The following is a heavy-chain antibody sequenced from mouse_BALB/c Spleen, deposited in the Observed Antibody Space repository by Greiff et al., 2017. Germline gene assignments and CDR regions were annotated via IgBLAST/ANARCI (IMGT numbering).Heavy chain of an antibody. Sequence: EVKVVESGGGLVQPGGSRKLSCAASGFTFSSFGMHWVRQAPEKGLEWVAYISSGSSTIYYADTVKGRFTISRDNPKNTLFLQMTSLRSEDTAMYYCATSRFTSFDYWGQGTTLTVSS. V-gene: IGHV5-17*02. CDR3: ATSRFTSFDY. CDR1: GFTFSSFG. CDR2: ISSGSSTI. J-gene: IGHJ2*01.